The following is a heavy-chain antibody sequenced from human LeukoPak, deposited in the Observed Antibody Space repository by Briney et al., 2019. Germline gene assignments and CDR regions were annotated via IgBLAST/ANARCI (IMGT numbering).Heavy chain of an antibody. D-gene: IGHD2-15*01. Sequence: GGSLRLSCAASGFTFTSYGMSWVRQAPGKGLEWVSGISGSGGSTYYADSVKGRFTISRDNAKNSLFLQMNSLRAEDTAVYYCARVLRYCSGGNCYSGGLGYMDVWGKGTTVTISS. CDR1: GFTFTSYG. J-gene: IGHJ6*03. V-gene: IGHV3-23*01. CDR2: ISGSGGST. CDR3: ARVLRYCSGGNCYSGGLGYMDV.